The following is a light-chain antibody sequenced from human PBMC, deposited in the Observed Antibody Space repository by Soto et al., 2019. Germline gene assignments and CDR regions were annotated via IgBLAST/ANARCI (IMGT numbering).Light chain of an antibody. CDR1: TGAVTSSHY. Sequence: TVSPGGTVTLTCGSTTGAVTSSHYPYWFQQKPGQAPRTLIYDTSNKHSWTPARFSGSLLGGKAALTLAGAQTDDEADYYCLLSYSGTSWVFGGGTQLTVL. CDR2: DTS. CDR3: LLSYSGTSWV. J-gene: IGLJ3*02. V-gene: IGLV7-46*01.